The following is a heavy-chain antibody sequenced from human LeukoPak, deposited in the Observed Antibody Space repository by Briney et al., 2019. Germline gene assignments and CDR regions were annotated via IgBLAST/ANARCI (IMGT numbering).Heavy chain of an antibody. CDR3: ARDPRDRDAFDI. CDR2: MNPNSGNT. CDR1: GYTFTSYD. V-gene: IGHV1-8*01. J-gene: IGHJ3*02. Sequence: ASVKVSCKASGYTFTSYDINWVRQATGQGLEWMGWMNPNSGNTGYAQKFQGRVTMTTDTSTSTAYMELRSLRSDDTAVYYCARDPRDRDAFDIWGQGTMVTVSS.